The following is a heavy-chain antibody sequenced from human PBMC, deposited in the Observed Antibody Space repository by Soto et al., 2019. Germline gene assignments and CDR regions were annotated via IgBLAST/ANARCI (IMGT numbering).Heavy chain of an antibody. CDR1: GFTFSTYA. D-gene: IGHD2-15*01. Sequence: GVSLRLSCAASGFTFSTYAMTWIRQAPGKGLEWVSAISDSGGSTYYGDSVKGRFTISRDNSKNTLYLQMNSLRAEDTAVYFCAKGAYCSGGRCYLGAPDYYNYNYMDVWGKGTTVTVSS. J-gene: IGHJ6*03. V-gene: IGHV3-23*01. CDR3: AKGAYCSGGRCYLGAPDYYNYNYMDV. CDR2: ISDSGGST.